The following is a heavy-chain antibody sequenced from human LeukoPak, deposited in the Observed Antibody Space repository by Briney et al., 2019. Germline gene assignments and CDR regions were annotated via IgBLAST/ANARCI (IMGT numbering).Heavy chain of an antibody. D-gene: IGHD2-21*01. J-gene: IGHJ5*01. Sequence: GGSLRLSCVASGFSFGNYSMSWVRQAPGKGLQWVSQISGTGGATWYAGFARDRFTISRDNSKKTLYLQMSGLRVEDTAMYYCVKDPRDTYGTNWFVSWGQGTLLIVSS. CDR3: VKDPRDTYGTNWFVS. CDR2: ISGTGGAT. CDR1: GFSFGNYS. V-gene: IGHV3-23*01.